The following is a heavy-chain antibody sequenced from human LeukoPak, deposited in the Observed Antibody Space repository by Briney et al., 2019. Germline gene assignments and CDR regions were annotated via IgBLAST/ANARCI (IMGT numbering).Heavy chain of an antibody. CDR3: ARNEGARGYCSGGSCYPTGVGWFDP. Sequence: PSETLSLTCTVSGGSISSSSYYWGWIRQPPGKGLEWIGSIYYSGSTYYNPSLKSRVTISVDTSKNQFSLKLSSVTAADTAVYYCARNEGARGYCSGGSCYPTGVGWFDPWGQGTLVTVSS. CDR1: GGSISSSSYY. V-gene: IGHV4-39*01. J-gene: IGHJ5*02. CDR2: IYYSGST. D-gene: IGHD2-15*01.